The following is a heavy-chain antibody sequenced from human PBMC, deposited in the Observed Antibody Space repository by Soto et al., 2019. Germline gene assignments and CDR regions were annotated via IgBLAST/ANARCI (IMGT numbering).Heavy chain of an antibody. Sequence: SETLSLTCTVSGGSISSGGYYWSWIRQHPGKGLEWIGYIYYSGSTYYNPSLKSRVTISVDTSKNQFSLKLSSVTAADTAVYYCGAMGGNYFDYWGQGTLVTVSS. CDR1: GGSISSGGYY. CDR3: GAMGGNYFDY. CDR2: IYYSGST. J-gene: IGHJ4*02. V-gene: IGHV4-31*03. D-gene: IGHD2-2*01.